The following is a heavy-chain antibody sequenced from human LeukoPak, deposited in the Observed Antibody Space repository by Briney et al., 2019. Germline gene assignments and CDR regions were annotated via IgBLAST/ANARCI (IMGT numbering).Heavy chain of an antibody. D-gene: IGHD2-15*01. CDR2: TYYRSKWYN. V-gene: IGHV6-1*01. Sequence: SQTLSLTCAISGDSVSSNSAAWNWIRQSPSRGLEWLGRTYYRSKWYNDYAVSVKSRITINPDISRNQFSLQLNSVTPEDTAVYHCVRENCSGGTCSSGFDYWGQGTLVTVSS. CDR3: VRENCSGGTCSSGFDY. J-gene: IGHJ4*02. CDR1: GDSVSSNSAA.